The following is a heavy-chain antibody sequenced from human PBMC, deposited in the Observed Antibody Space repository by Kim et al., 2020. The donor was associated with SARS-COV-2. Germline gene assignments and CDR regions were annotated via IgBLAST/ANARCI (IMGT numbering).Heavy chain of an antibody. D-gene: IGHD1-1*01. CDR3: ARDWEAASGTWWFDP. Sequence: QTFQGRVTITRDTSASTAYMELSSLRSEDTAVYYCARDWEAASGTWWFDPWGQGTLVTVSS. J-gene: IGHJ5*02. V-gene: IGHV1-3*01.